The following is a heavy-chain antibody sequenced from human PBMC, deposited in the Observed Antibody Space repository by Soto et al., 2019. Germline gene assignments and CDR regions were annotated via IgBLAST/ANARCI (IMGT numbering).Heavy chain of an antibody. CDR3: ARVPGGPLGDV. V-gene: IGHV4-34*01. Sequence: SETLSLPCAVYGGSFSGYYWSWIRQPPGKGLEWIGEINHSGSTNYNPSLKSRVTISEDTSKNQFSLKLSSVTAADTAVYYCARVPGGPLGDVWGQGTTVTVSS. D-gene: IGHD2-15*01. CDR2: INHSGST. J-gene: IGHJ6*02. CDR1: GGSFSGYY.